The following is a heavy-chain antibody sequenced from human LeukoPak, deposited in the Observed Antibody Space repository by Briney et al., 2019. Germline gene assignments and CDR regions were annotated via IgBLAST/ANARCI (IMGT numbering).Heavy chain of an antibody. CDR2: IYSGDST. CDR3: ARGAAGGIFDY. J-gene: IGHJ4*02. CDR1: GFTVSSNY. D-gene: IGHD6-13*01. V-gene: IGHV3-66*02. Sequence: GGSLRLSCAASGFTVSSNYMSWARQAPGKGLEWVSVIYSGDSTYYADSVKGRFTISRDNSKNTPYLQMNSLRAEDTAVYYCARGAAGGIFDYWGQGTLVTVSS.